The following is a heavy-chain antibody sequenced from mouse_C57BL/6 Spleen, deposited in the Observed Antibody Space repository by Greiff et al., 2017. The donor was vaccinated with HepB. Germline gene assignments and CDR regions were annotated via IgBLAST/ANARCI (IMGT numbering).Heavy chain of an antibody. Sequence: EVMLVESGGGLVQPGGSLKLSCAASGFTFSDYYMYWVRQTPEKRLEWLAYISNGGGSTYYPDTVKGRFTISRDNAKNTLYLQMSRLKSEDTAMYYCARHYYGSSYFDVWGTGTTVTVSS. J-gene: IGHJ1*03. CDR1: GFTFSDYY. CDR3: ARHYYGSSYFDV. D-gene: IGHD1-1*01. V-gene: IGHV5-12*01. CDR2: ISNGGGST.